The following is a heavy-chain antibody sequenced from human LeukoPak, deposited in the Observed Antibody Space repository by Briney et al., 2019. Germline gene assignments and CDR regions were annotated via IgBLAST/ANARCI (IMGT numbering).Heavy chain of an antibody. J-gene: IGHJ6*02. V-gene: IGHV4-59*08. CDR1: GGSISSHY. D-gene: IGHD5-18*01. CDR3: ARLSAGQLWPQSYYYYYGMDV. Sequence: SETLSLTCTVSGGSISSHYWSWIRQPPGKGLEWIGYIYYSGSTYYNPSLKSRVTISVDTSKNQFSLKLSSVTAADTAVYYCARLSAGQLWPQSYYYYYGMDVWGQGTTVTVSS. CDR2: IYYSGST.